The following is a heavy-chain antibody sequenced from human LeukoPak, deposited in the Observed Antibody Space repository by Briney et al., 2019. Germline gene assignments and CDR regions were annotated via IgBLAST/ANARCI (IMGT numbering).Heavy chain of an antibody. CDR2: MNPNSGNT. Sequence: ASVKVSCKASGYTFTTYDINWVRQATGQALEWMGWMNPNSGNTGYAQKFQGRVTMTRNTSMSTAYMELNSLRSEDTAVYYCARANYYGSGKKDLDYWGQGTLVTVSS. CDR1: GYTFTTYD. D-gene: IGHD3-10*01. V-gene: IGHV1-8*01. J-gene: IGHJ4*02. CDR3: ARANYYGSGKKDLDY.